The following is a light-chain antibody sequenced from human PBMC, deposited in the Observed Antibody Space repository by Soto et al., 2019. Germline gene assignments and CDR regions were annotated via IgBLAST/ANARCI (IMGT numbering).Light chain of an antibody. Sequence: QSALTQPPSASGSPGQSVTISCTGTSSDVGGYNYVSWYQQHPGTAPRLMIYEVSKRPSGVPDRFSGSKSGNTASLTVSGLQAEDEADYYCSSSAGSNTFVVFGGGTQVTVL. CDR2: EVS. CDR3: SSSAGSNTFVV. CDR1: SSDVGGYNY. V-gene: IGLV2-8*01. J-gene: IGLJ2*01.